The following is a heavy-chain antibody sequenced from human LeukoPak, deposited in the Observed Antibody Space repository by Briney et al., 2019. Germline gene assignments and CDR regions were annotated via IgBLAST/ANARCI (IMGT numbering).Heavy chain of an antibody. J-gene: IGHJ4*02. CDR3: ARGSGAIDY. CDR2: INHSGST. CDR1: GGSISSSNW. D-gene: IGHD3-10*01. Sequence: SGTLSLTCAVSGGSISSSNWWSWVRQPPGKGLEWIGEINHSGSTNYNPSLKSRVTISVDTSKNQFSLKLSSVTAADTAVYYCARGSGAIDYWGQGTLVTVSS. V-gene: IGHV4-4*02.